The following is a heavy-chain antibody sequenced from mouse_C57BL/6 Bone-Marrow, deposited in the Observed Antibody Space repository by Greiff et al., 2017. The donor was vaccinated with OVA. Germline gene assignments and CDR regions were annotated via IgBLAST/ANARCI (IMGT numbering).Heavy chain of an antibody. CDR1: GFTFSDYG. V-gene: IGHV5-17*01. CDR3: ATGTPFDY. J-gene: IGHJ2*01. CDR2: ISSGSSTI. Sequence: DVMLVESGGGLVKPGGSLKLSCAASGFTFSDYGMHWVRQAPEKGLEWVAYISSGSSTIYYADTVKGRFTISRDNAKNTLFLQMTSLRSEDTAMYYCATGTPFDYWGQGTTLTVSS. D-gene: IGHD4-1*01.